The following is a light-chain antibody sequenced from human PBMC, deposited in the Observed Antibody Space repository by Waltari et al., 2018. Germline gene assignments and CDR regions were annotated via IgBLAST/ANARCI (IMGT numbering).Light chain of an antibody. CDR1: RSNIGSNY. Sequence: QSVLTQPTSASGTPGQRVTISCSGSRSNIGSNYVYWYQQLPGPAPKLLIYRNNQRPSGGPDRFSGSKSGTSASLAISGLRSEDEADYYCAAWDDSLSGRVFGGGTKVTVL. V-gene: IGLV1-47*01. CDR3: AAWDDSLSGRV. CDR2: RNN. J-gene: IGLJ3*02.